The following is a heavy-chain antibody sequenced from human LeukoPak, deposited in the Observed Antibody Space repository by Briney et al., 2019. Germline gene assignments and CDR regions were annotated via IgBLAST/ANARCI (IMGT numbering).Heavy chain of an antibody. V-gene: IGHV1-46*01. J-gene: IGHJ5*02. Sequence: ASVKVSCKASGDTFSSYAISWVRQAPGQGPEWMGVISPSGGSTTYAQKFQDRVTLIRDMSTSTDYLELSSLRSEDTAVYYCARDNSVRDEAWWFNPWGQGTLVSVSS. CDR3: ARDNSVRDEAWWFNP. CDR2: ISPSGGST. CDR1: GDTFSSYA. D-gene: IGHD5-24*01.